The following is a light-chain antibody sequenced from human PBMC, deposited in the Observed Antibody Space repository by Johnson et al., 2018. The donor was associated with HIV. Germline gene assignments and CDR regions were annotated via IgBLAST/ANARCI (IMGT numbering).Light chain of an antibody. Sequence: QSVLTQPPSVSAAPGQKVTIPCSGSSSNIANNYVSWYQQLPGTAPKLLIYENNKRPSGIPDRFSGSKSGTSATLGITGLQTGDEADYYCGTWDSSLSAYVFGTGTKVTVL. CDR1: SSNIANNY. CDR3: GTWDSSLSAYV. V-gene: IGLV1-51*02. J-gene: IGLJ1*01. CDR2: ENN.